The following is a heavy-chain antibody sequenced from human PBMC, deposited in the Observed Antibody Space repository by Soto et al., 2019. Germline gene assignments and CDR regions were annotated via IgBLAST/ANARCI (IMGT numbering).Heavy chain of an antibody. V-gene: IGHV4-4*02. CDR2: IYHSGST. D-gene: IGHD3-22*01. J-gene: IGHJ6*02. CDR3: ARGNYYDSRGRGYYGMDV. Sequence: SETLSLTCAVSGGSISSSNWWSWVRQPPGKGLEWIGEIYHSGSTNYNPSLKSRVTISVDKSKNQFSLKLSSVTAADTAVYYCARGNYYDSRGRGYYGMDVWGQGTTVTVSS. CDR1: GGSISSSNW.